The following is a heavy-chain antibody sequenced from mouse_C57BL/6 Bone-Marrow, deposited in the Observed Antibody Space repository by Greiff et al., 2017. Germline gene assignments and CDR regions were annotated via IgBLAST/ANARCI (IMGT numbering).Heavy chain of an antibody. Sequence: VQLQQSGAELVKPGASVKISCRASGYAFSSYWMNWVKQRPGKGLEWIGQIYPGDGDTNYNGKFKGKATLTADKSSSTAYMQLSSLTSEDSAVYFCARHYYGTGALFAYWGQGTLVTVSA. V-gene: IGHV1-80*01. CDR3: ARHYYGTGALFAY. J-gene: IGHJ3*01. D-gene: IGHD1-1*01. CDR2: IYPGDGDT. CDR1: GYAFSSYW.